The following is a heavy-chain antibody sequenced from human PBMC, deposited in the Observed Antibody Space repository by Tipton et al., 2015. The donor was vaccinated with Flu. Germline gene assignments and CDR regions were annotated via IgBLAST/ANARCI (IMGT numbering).Heavy chain of an antibody. J-gene: IGHJ4*02. CDR2: IKSKTNNYAT. D-gene: IGHD2-15*01. CDR3: ARLGDSDFDY. CDR1: GFTFSGSA. V-gene: IGHV3-73*01. Sequence: GSLRLSCAASGFTFSGSAIHWVRQASRKGLEWVGRIKSKTNNYATTYAASVRGRFTISRDDSKNTAYLQMNSLKTEDTAVYYCARLGDSDFDYWGQGALVTVSS.